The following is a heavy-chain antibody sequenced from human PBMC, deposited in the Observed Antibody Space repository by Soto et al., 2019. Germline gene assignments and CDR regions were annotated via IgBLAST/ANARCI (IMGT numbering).Heavy chain of an antibody. CDR2: INHSGST. CDR3: ARDVASITGTTWWFDP. D-gene: IGHD1-7*01. J-gene: IGHJ5*02. CDR1: GGSFSGYY. Sequence: PSETLSRTCAVYGGSFSGYYWSWIRQPPGKGLEWIGEINHSGSTNYNPSLKSRVTISVDTSKNQFSLKLSSVTAADTAVYYCARDVASITGTTWWFDPWGQGTLVTVSS. V-gene: IGHV4-34*01.